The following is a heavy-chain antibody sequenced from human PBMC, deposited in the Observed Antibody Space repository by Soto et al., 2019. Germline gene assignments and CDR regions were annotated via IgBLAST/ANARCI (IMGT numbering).Heavy chain of an antibody. CDR3: ASRPGYCSSTSCYNYYYGMDV. V-gene: IGHV1-3*01. CDR2: INAGNGNT. D-gene: IGHD2-2*02. CDR1: GYTFTSYA. J-gene: IGHJ6*02. Sequence: ASVKVSCKASGYTFTSYAMHWVRQAPGQRLEWMGWINAGNGNTNYAQKFQGRVTITADESTSTAYMELSSLRSEDTAVYYCASRPGYCSSTSCYNYYYGMDVWGQGTTVTVSS.